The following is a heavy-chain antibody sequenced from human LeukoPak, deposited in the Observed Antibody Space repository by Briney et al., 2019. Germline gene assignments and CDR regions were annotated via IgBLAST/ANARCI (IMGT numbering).Heavy chain of an antibody. Sequence: SETLSLTCTVSGGSISSSSYYWGWIRQPPGRGLEWIGDIYFSGSTYYNLSLNSRVTISVDTSKNQFSLKVSSVTAADTAVYYCARRFSTYFDYWGQGTLVTVSS. J-gene: IGHJ4*02. CDR1: GGSISSSSYY. CDR2: IYFSGST. V-gene: IGHV4-39*01. D-gene: IGHD1-1*01. CDR3: ARRFSTYFDY.